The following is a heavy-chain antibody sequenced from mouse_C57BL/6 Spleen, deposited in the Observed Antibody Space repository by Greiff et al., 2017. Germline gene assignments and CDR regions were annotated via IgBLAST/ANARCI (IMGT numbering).Heavy chain of an antibody. CDR3: ARFTTVVAPGAY. Sequence: QVQLKQPGAELVRPGSSVKLSCKASGYTFTSYWMDWVKQRPGQGLEWIGNIYPSDSETHYNQKFKDKATLTVDKSSSTAYMQLSSLTSEDSAVYYCARFTTVVAPGAYWGQGTLVTVSA. CDR1: GYTFTSYW. V-gene: IGHV1-61*01. J-gene: IGHJ3*01. D-gene: IGHD1-1*01. CDR2: IYPSDSET.